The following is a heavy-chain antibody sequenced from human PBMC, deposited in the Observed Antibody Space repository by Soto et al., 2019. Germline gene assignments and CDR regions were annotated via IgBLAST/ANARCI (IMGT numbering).Heavy chain of an antibody. CDR2: IYWDDDK. V-gene: IGHV2-5*02. Sequence: QITLKESGPTLVKPTQTLTLTGIFSGFSVSTTGVGVGWIRQPPGKALECLALIYWDDDKRYTPSLKSRLTLPKDTSKNLVVRTMTNMDPVETATYYCAHRLESSSWSSWILEYWGQGALVTASS. J-gene: IGHJ4*02. D-gene: IGHD6-13*01. CDR1: GFSVSTTGVG. CDR3: AHRLESSSWSSWILEY.